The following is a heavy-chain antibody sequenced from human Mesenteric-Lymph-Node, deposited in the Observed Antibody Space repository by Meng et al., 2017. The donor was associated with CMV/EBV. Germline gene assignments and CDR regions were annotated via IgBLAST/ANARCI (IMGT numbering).Heavy chain of an antibody. CDR2: IIPILGIA. V-gene: IGHV1-69*04. CDR1: GGTFSSYG. Sequence: SVKVSCKASGGTFSSYGISWVRQAPGQGLEWMGRIIPILGIANYAQKFQGRVTITADKSTSTAYMELSSLRSEDTAVYYCARDPSRYCSGGSCYIGASGRGQGTLVTVSS. D-gene: IGHD2-15*01. CDR3: ARDPSRYCSGGSCYIGASG. J-gene: IGHJ4*02.